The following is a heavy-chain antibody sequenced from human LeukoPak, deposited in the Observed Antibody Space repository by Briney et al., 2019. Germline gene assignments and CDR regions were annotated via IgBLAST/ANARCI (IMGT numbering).Heavy chain of an antibody. CDR3: VRDRDFAFDI. D-gene: IGHD3-3*01. J-gene: IGHJ3*02. CDR1: GFPFSFYS. Sequence: GGSLRLSCAASGFPFSFYSVNWVRQAPGKGLERISYISRSSNIITYADSVKGRFTISRDNAKNSVYLQMNSLRDEDTAVYYCVRDRDFAFDIWGQGTMVTVSS. CDR2: ISRSSNII. V-gene: IGHV3-48*02.